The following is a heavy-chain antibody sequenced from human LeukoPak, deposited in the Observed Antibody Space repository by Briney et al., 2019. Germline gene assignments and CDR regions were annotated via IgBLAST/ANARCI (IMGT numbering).Heavy chain of an antibody. Sequence: PSETLSLTCAVYGGSFSDYYWSWIRQPPGKGLEWIGEINYSGSTKYNPSLKSRVTISVDTSKNQFSLKLNSVTAADTAVYYCARGVCSGGSCYSEWNYWGQGTLVTVSS. CDR2: INYSGST. CDR1: GGSFSDYY. CDR3: ARGVCSGGSCYSEWNY. J-gene: IGHJ4*02. D-gene: IGHD2-15*01. V-gene: IGHV4-34*01.